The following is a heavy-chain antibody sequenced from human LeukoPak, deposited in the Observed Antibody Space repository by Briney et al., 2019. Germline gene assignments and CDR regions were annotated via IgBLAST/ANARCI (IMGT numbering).Heavy chain of an antibody. CDR2: ISGSGGST. Sequence: GGSLSLSCSASGFTFSDYAMHWVRQAPGKGLEWVSAISGSGGSTYYADSVKGRFTISRDNSKNTLYLQMNGLRAEDTAVYYCAKSYSGCFDYWGQGTLVTVSS. D-gene: IGHD6-19*01. V-gene: IGHV3-23*01. CDR3: AKSYSGCFDY. J-gene: IGHJ4*02. CDR1: GFTFSDYA.